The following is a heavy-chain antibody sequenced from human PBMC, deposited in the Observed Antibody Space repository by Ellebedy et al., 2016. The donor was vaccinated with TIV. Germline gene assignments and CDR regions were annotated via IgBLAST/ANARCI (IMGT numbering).Heavy chain of an antibody. D-gene: IGHD1-26*01. CDR3: ARDGTGSTALDY. J-gene: IGHJ4*02. V-gene: IGHV1-46*01. CDR2: INPSGGST. Sequence: ASVKVSCKASGYTFTRYYMHWVRQAPGQGLEWMGIINPSGGSTSYAQKFQGRVTMTRDTSTSIVYMELSSLRSDDTAVYYCARDGTGSTALDYWGQGTLVTVSS. CDR1: GYTFTRYY.